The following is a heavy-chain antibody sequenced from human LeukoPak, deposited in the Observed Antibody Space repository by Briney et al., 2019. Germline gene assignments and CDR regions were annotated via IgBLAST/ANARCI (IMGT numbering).Heavy chain of an antibody. J-gene: IGHJ4*02. CDR1: GGSISSRPYY. CDR2: IYYSGST. Sequence: SETLSLTCTVSGGSISSRPYYWGWIRQPPGKGLEWIGTIYYSGSTNYNPSLKSRVTISVDTSKNQFSLKLSSVTAADTAVYYCARGPWFGELTPQDWGQGTLVTVSS. CDR3: ARGPWFGELTPQD. V-gene: IGHV4-39*07. D-gene: IGHD3-10*01.